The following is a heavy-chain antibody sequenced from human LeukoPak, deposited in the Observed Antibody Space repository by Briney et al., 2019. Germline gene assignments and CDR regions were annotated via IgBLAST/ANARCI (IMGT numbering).Heavy chain of an antibody. V-gene: IGHV1-69*04. CDR3: ARRVAVARRDAFDI. CDR1: GGTFSSYA. Sequence: SVKVSCKASGGTFSSYAISWVRQAPGQGLEWMGRIIPILGIANYAQKFQGRVTITADKSTSTAYMELSSLRSEDTAVYYCARRVAVARRDAFDIWGQGTMVTVSS. D-gene: IGHD6-19*01. J-gene: IGHJ3*02. CDR2: IIPILGIA.